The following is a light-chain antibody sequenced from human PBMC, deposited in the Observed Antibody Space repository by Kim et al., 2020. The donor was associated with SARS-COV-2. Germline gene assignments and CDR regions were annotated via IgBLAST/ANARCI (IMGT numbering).Light chain of an antibody. V-gene: IGKV3D-20*01. CDR2: DAS. CDR3: QQYGSSVWT. CDR1: HSVTSNY. Sequence: EIVLTQSPATLSLSLGERATLSCGASHSVTSNYLAWYQQKPGLAPRLLIYDASSRATGIPDRFSGSGSGRDFTLTISRLEPEDFAVYYCQQYGSSVWTFGQGTKVDIK. J-gene: IGKJ1*01.